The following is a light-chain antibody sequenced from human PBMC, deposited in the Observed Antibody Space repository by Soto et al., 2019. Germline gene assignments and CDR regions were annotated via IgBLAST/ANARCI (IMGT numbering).Light chain of an antibody. CDR3: QQINSYPLT. J-gene: IGKJ1*01. V-gene: IGKV1-9*01. CDR2: AAS. CDR1: QGISSY. Sequence: DIQLTQSPSFLSASVGDRVTITCRASQGISSYLAWYQQKPGKAPKLLIYAASTLQSGVPSRFSGSGSGTEFTLTISSLQPEDFATYYCQQINSYPLTFGQRTKVDIK.